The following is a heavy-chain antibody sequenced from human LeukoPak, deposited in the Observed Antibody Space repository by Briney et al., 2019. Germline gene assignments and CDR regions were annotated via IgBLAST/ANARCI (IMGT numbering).Heavy chain of an antibody. Sequence: SGTLSLTCAVYGGSFSGYYWSWIRQPPGKGLEWIGEINHSGSTDYNPSLKSRVPLSVDTSTQQFSLKLSSVTAAETAVYYCASVGYYDRTMGYYWGQGNLGTVSS. D-gene: IGHD3-22*01. CDR3: ASVGYYDRTMGYY. CDR1: GGSFSGYY. V-gene: IGHV4-34*01. CDR2: INHSGST. J-gene: IGHJ4*02.